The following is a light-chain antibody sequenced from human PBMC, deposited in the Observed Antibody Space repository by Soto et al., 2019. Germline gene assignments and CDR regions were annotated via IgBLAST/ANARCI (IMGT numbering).Light chain of an antibody. CDR3: FSYAVSNSWV. CDR1: SSDVGNYDL. J-gene: IGLJ3*02. CDR2: EAT. V-gene: IGLV2-23*01. Sequence: QSALTQPASVSGSPGQSITISCTGTSSDVGNYDLVSWYQHHPGEAPKLMIYEATRRPSGISDRFSGSKSGNTASLTISGLRGEDEAHYYCFSYAVSNSWVFGGGPHLPVL.